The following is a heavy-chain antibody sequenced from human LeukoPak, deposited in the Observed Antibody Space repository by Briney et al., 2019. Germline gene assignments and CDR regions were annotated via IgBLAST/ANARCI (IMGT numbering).Heavy chain of an antibody. CDR1: GGSISSGGYY. J-gene: IGHJ3*02. Sequence: PSQTLSLTCTVSGGSISSGGYYWSWIRQPPGKGLEWIGYIYHSGSTYYNPSLKSRVTISVDRSKNQFSLKLSSVTAADTAVYYCARCYGSTLAFDIWGQGTMVTVSS. D-gene: IGHD2-2*01. CDR3: ARCYGSTLAFDI. V-gene: IGHV4-30-2*01. CDR2: IYHSGST.